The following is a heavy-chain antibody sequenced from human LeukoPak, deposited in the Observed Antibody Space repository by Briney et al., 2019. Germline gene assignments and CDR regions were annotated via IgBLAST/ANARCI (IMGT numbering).Heavy chain of an antibody. CDR2: ISAYNGNT. CDR1: GYTFTSYG. J-gene: IGHJ4*02. CDR3: ARYGAVTANFDY. Sequence: ASVKVSCKASGYTFTSYGISWVRQAPGQGLEWMGWISAYNGNTNYAQKLQGRVTMTTDTSTSTAHMELRSLRSDDTAVYYCARYGAVTANFDYWGQGTLVTVSS. V-gene: IGHV1-18*01. D-gene: IGHD2-21*02.